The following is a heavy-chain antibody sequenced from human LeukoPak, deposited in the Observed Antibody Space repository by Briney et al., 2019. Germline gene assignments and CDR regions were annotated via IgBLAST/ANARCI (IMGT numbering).Heavy chain of an antibody. Sequence: SETLSLTCTVSGGSISSGSYYWSWIRQPAGKGLEWIGRIYTSGSTNYNPSLKSRVTISVDTSENQFSLKVKSLTAADTAVYFCAITPRPKNIFDPWGQGTLVTVSS. J-gene: IGHJ5*02. CDR2: IYTSGST. D-gene: IGHD6-6*01. CDR1: GGSISSGSYY. CDR3: AITPRPKNIFDP. V-gene: IGHV4-61*02.